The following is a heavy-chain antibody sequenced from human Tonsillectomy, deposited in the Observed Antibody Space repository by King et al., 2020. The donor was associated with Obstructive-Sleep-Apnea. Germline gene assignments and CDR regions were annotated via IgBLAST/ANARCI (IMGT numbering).Heavy chain of an antibody. J-gene: IGHJ3*02. CDR2: IYYSGST. Sequence: VQLQESGPGLVKPSETLSLTCTVSGGSISSYYWSWIRQPPGQGLEWIGYIYYSGSTNYNPSLKSRVTISVDTSKNQFSLKLSSVTAADTAVYYCARSGATILSAFDIWGQGTMVTVSS. CDR3: ARSGATILSAFDI. CDR1: GGSISSYY. D-gene: IGHD1-26*01. V-gene: IGHV4-59*01.